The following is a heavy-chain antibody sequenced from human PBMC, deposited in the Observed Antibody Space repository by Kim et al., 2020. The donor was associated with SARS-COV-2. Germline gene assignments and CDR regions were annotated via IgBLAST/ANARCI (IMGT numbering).Heavy chain of an antibody. CDR2: IIPMLGRA. D-gene: IGHD6-13*01. CDR3: ARGQRHSSGWFYYFDS. Sequence: SVKVSCKASGGTFSGLAISWVRQAPGQGLEWMGGIIPMLGRANYAQKFLARVTLTADESTTTVYMEVNSLRSEDTGVYYCARGQRHSSGWFYYFDSWGQGTLVTVSS. V-gene: IGHV1-69*13. CDR1: GGTFSGLA. J-gene: IGHJ4*02.